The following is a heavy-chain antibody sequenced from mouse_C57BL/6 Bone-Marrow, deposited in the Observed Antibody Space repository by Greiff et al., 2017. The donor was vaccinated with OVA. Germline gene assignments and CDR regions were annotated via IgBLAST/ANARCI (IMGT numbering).Heavy chain of an antibody. V-gene: IGHV5-4*01. J-gene: IGHJ1*03. CDR3: ARDGPYYYGSSWWYFDV. Sequence: EVKLVESGGGLVKPGGSLKLSCAASGFTFSSYAMSWVRQTPEKRLEWVATISDGGSYTYYPDNVKGRFTISRDNAKNNLYLQMSHLKSEDTAMYYCARDGPYYYGSSWWYFDVWGTGTTVTVSS. D-gene: IGHD1-1*01. CDR2: ISDGGSYT. CDR1: GFTFSSYA.